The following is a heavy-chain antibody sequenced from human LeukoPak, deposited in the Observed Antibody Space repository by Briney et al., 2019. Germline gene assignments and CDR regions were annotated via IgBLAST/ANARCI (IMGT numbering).Heavy chain of an antibody. CDR1: GFTFSSYA. CDR3: ARATVEMATISAFDI. V-gene: IGHV3-30*04. J-gene: IGHJ3*02. D-gene: IGHD5-24*01. Sequence: PGGSLRLSCAASGFTFSSYAMHWVRQAPGKGLEWVAVISYDGSNKYYADSVKGRFTISRDNSKSTLYLQMNSLRAEDTAVYYCARATVEMATISAFDIWGQGTMVTVSS. CDR2: ISYDGSNK.